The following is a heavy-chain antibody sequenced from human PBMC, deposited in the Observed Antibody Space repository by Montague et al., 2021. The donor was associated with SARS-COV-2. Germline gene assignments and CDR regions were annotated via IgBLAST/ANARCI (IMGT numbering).Heavy chain of an antibody. CDR3: ARGTRAVQITPGFRY. D-gene: IGHD5-24*01. CDR2: VDHSGNT. J-gene: IGHJ4*02. CDR1: GGSFHIFS. V-gene: IGHV4-34*01. Sequence: SETLSLTCAVYGGSFHIFSWGWIRQSPGKGLEWIGEVDHSGNTKYNPSLKSRVTISVDTSKNQFSLNLTSVTAADTAIHYCARGTRAVQITPGFRYWGQGTQVAVSS.